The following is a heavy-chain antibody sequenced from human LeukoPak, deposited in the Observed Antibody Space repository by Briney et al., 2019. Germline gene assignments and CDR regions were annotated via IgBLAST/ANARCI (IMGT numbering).Heavy chain of an antibody. J-gene: IGHJ4*02. D-gene: IGHD1-1*01. Sequence: SETLSLTCAVYGGSFSAYYWSWIRQSPGKGLQWIAEVNHRGDTNYNPSVKGRVTISVDTSKNQFSLKVTSLTAADTAVYYCARGPTISETGHFDYWGQGTLVTVSS. CDR3: ARGPTISETGHFDY. V-gene: IGHV4-34*01. CDR2: VNHRGDT. CDR1: GGSFSAYY.